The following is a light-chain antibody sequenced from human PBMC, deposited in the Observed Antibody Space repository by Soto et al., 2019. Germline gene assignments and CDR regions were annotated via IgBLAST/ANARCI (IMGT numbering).Light chain of an antibody. CDR3: QQYGSSSWT. J-gene: IGKJ1*01. CDR2: GTS. V-gene: IGKV3-20*01. CDR1: QSVSSSY. Sequence: EIFLTQSPGTLSLSPGERATLSCRASQSVSSSYLAWYQQKPGQAPRLLIYGTSSRATAIPDRFSGSGSGTDFTLTISRLEPEDFAVYYCQQYGSSSWTFGQGTKVDIK.